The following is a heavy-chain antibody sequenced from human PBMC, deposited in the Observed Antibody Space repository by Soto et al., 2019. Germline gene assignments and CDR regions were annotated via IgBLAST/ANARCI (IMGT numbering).Heavy chain of an antibody. Sequence: PGGSLRLSCAASGFTFSSYGMHWARQAPGKGLEWVAVISYDGSNKYYADSVKGRFTISRDNSKNTLYLQMNSLRAEDTAVYYCAKVGGYSYGSDYWGQGTLVTVSS. V-gene: IGHV3-30*18. CDR1: GFTFSSYG. CDR3: AKVGGYSYGSDY. CDR2: ISYDGSNK. J-gene: IGHJ4*02. D-gene: IGHD5-18*01.